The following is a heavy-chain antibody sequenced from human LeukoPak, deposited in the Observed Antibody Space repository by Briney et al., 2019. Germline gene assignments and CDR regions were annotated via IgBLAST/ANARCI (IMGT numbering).Heavy chain of an antibody. Sequence: ASVKVSCKASGYTFTGYYMHWVRQAPGQGLEWMGWINPNSGGTNYAQKFQGRVTMTRDTSISTAYMELSRLRSDDTAVYYCARAYSSGWSAPYYYYGMDVWGQGTTVTVSS. V-gene: IGHV1-2*02. CDR3: ARAYSSGWSAPYYYYGMDV. D-gene: IGHD6-19*01. CDR1: GYTFTGYY. J-gene: IGHJ6*02. CDR2: INPNSGGT.